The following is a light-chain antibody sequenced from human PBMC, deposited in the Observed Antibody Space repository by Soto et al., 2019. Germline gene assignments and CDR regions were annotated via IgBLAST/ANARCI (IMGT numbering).Light chain of an antibody. Sequence: EIVLTQSPVTLSLSPWERATLSCRASQSVSSSYLAWYQQKPGQAPRLLIYGASSRATGIPDRFSGSGSGTDFTLTISRLEPEGFAVYYCQQYGSSRTFGQGTKVDIK. CDR2: GAS. J-gene: IGKJ1*01. V-gene: IGKV3-20*01. CDR3: QQYGSSRT. CDR1: QSVSSSY.